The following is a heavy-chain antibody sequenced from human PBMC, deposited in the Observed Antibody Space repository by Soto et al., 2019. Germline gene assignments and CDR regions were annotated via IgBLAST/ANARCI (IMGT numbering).Heavy chain of an antibody. J-gene: IGHJ6*02. CDR1: GYTFSRYG. D-gene: IGHD2-8*01. Sequence: QGQLLQSGAEVKKTGASVKVSCKASGYTFSRYGISWVRQAPGQGLEWMGWISGYNGDTNYAQNLQGRVTMTLDTPTSTTYMELRRLTSDDTAVYFCAKNGHPPFYYYGMDVWGQGTPVTVSS. CDR3: AKNGHPPFYYYGMDV. CDR2: ISGYNGDT. V-gene: IGHV1-18*01.